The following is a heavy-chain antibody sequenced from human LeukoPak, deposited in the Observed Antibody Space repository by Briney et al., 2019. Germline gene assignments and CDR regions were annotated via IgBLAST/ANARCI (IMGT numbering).Heavy chain of an antibody. V-gene: IGHV3-21*01. Sequence: GGSLRLSCAASGFTFSSYEMNWVRQAPGKGLEWVSSISSSSYIYYADSLKGRFTISRDNAKNSLYLQMNGLRAEDTAMYFCARRDFGYSSGCVDYWGQGTLVTVSS. CDR3: ARRDFGYSSGCVDY. D-gene: IGHD6-19*01. J-gene: IGHJ4*02. CDR1: GFTFSSYE. CDR2: ISSSSYI.